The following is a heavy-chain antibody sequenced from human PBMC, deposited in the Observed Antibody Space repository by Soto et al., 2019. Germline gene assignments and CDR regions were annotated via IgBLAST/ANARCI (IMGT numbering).Heavy chain of an antibody. J-gene: IGHJ6*02. D-gene: IGHD2-15*01. CDR2: IIPIFVTA. V-gene: IGHV1-69*13. CDR3: ARDLRSVGYCSGGSCYEGPGILYYGMDV. Sequence: GASVKVSCKASGCTFSSYGISWVRQAPGQGLEWMGGIIPIFVTANYAQKFQGRVTITADESTSTAYMELSSLRSEDTAVYYCARDLRSVGYCSGGSCYEGPGILYYGMDVWGQGTTVTVSS. CDR1: GCTFSSYG.